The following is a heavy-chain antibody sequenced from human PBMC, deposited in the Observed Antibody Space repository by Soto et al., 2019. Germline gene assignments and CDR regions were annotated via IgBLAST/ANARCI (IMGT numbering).Heavy chain of an antibody. Sequence: QVQLVESGGGVVQPGRSLRLSCEASGFTFSSYGMHWVRQAPGKGLEWVAVIWYDGSNKYYADSVKGRFTISRDNSKNTLYLQMNSLRAEDTAVYYCARDHSSSWYVYYYYYMDVWGKGTTVTVSS. CDR2: IWYDGSNK. J-gene: IGHJ6*03. CDR1: GFTFSSYG. V-gene: IGHV3-33*01. D-gene: IGHD6-13*01. CDR3: ARDHSSSWYVYYYYYMDV.